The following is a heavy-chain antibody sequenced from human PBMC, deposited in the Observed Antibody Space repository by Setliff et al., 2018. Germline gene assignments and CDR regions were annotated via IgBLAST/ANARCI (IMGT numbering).Heavy chain of an antibody. V-gene: IGHV3-15*01. CDR2: IKSKTDGGTR. Sequence: GESLKISCAASGFTFINAWMSWVRQTPGKGLEWVGRIKSKTDGGTRDFPASVRGRFIISRDDSKNTVYLQMDSLKTEDTAVYYCARDPGWRTLFYYYYYMDVWGKGTTVTVSS. J-gene: IGHJ6*03. CDR3: ARDPGWRTLFYYYYYMDV. CDR1: GFTFINAW. D-gene: IGHD3-3*01.